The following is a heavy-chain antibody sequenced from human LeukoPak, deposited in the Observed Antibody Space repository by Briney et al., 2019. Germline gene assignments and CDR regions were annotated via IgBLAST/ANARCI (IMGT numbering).Heavy chain of an antibody. D-gene: IGHD3-22*01. J-gene: IGHJ4*02. CDR1: GFSFNSYA. CDR2: IFFDGSMQ. Sequence: PGRSLRLSCAASGFSFNSYAMHWVRQAPGKGLEWVAVIFFDGSMQYYADSVKGRFTISRDNSRNTLYLQMNSLRPEDTAIYYCERDARGPTGYESSGRATFDYWGQGIMVTVSS. V-gene: IGHV3-30*04. CDR3: ERDARGPTGYESSGRATFDY.